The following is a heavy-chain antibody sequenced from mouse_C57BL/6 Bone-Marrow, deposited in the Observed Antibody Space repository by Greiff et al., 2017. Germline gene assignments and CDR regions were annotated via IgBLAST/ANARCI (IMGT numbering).Heavy chain of an antibody. CDR3: ARSHYYGYPHWYFDV. CDR2: IYPSDSET. J-gene: IGHJ1*03. CDR1: GYTFTSYW. D-gene: IGHD2-2*01. Sequence: QVQLQQPGAELVRPGSSVKLSCKASGYTFTSYWMDWVKQRPGQGLEWIGNIYPSDSETHYNQKFKDKATLTVDKSSSTAYMQLSSLTSEDSAFYYCARSHYYGYPHWYFDVWGTGTTVTVSS. V-gene: IGHV1-61*01.